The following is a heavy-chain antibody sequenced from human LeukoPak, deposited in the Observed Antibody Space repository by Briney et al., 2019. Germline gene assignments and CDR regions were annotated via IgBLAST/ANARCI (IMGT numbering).Heavy chain of an antibody. CDR2: ISGSGGST. V-gene: IGHV3-23*01. D-gene: IGHD3-3*01. CDR1: GVPFSSYA. J-gene: IGHJ4*02. CDR3: AKGGFGVVIDPFDY. Sequence: PGGSLRLSCAASGVPFSSYAMRWVRQAPGKGLEWVSAISGSGGSTYYADSVKGRFTISRDNSKNTLYLQMNSLRAEDTAVYYCAKGGFGVVIDPFDYWGQGTLVTVSS.